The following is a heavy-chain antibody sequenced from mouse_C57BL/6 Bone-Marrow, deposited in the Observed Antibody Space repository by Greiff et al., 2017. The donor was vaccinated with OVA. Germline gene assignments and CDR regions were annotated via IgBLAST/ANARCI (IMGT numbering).Heavy chain of an antibody. CDR2: IWWDDDK. CDR1: GFSLSTFGMG. CDR3: ARMDYGSSYPFAY. Sequence: QVQLKESGPGILQPSQTLSLTCSFSGFSLSTFGMGVGWIRQPSGKGLEWLAHIWWDDDKYYNPALKSRLTISKDTSKNQVFLKIANVDTADTATYYCARMDYGSSYPFAYWGQGTLVTVSA. V-gene: IGHV8-8*01. D-gene: IGHD1-1*01. J-gene: IGHJ3*01.